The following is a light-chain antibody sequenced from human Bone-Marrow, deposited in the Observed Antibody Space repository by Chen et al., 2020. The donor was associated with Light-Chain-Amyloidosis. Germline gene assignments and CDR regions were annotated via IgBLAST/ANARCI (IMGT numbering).Light chain of an antibody. CDR3: QSYQGGRPGV. Sequence: NFMLTQPHSVSESPGQTVIISCTRSCGSIATNYVQWYQQRPGSSPTTVTHEDDQRPSGVPGRFSGSIDRFSNPASLTISRLKTEDEAGYYRQSYQGGRPGVFGGGTKLTVL. CDR1: CGSIATNY. CDR2: EDD. J-gene: IGLJ3*02. V-gene: IGLV6-57*01.